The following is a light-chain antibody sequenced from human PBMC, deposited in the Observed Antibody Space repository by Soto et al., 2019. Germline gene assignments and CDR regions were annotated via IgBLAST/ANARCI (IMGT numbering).Light chain of an antibody. J-gene: IGLJ1*01. V-gene: IGLV2-11*01. CDR3: CSYPGSYTYV. CDR2: DVN. CDR1: SSDVGGYHY. Sequence: QSALTQPRSVSGSPGQSVTTSCTGTSSDVGGYHYVSWYQHHPGKAPKLVIFDVNRRPSGVPHRFSGSKSDNTASLTISGLQAEDQADYYCCSYPGSYTYVFGTGTKV.